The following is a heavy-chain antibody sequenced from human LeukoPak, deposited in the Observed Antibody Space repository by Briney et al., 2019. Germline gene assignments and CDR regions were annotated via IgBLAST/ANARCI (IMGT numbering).Heavy chain of an antibody. CDR3: ASIFGVVQPFDY. V-gene: IGHV1-46*01. D-gene: IGHD3-3*02. Sequence: GASVKVSCKASGYTFTSYYMHWVRQAPGQGLEWTGIINPSGGSTSYAQKFQGRVTMTRDTSTSTVYMELSSLRSEDTAVYYCASIFGVVQPFDYWGQGTLVTVSS. J-gene: IGHJ4*02. CDR1: GYTFTSYY. CDR2: INPSGGST.